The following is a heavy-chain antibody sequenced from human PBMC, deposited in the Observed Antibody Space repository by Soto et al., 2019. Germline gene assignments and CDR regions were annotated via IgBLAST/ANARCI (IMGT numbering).Heavy chain of an antibody. CDR2: KSGGGGNS. CDR3: AKARVAGTRSIDS. D-gene: IGHD6-19*01. J-gene: IGHJ4*02. Sequence: EVRLLESGGGVVQPGGSLRLSCEASGFTFSGYAMSWVRQAPGKGLELVASKSGGGGNSFYADAVRGRFTISRDNSKTTLVLQMFTLRVDDTATYYCAKARVAGTRSIDSWGQGTLVTVSS. CDR1: GFTFSGYA. V-gene: IGHV3-23*01.